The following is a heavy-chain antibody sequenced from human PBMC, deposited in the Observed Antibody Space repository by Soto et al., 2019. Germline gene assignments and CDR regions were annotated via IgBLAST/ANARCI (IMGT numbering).Heavy chain of an antibody. CDR2: ISAYNGNT. D-gene: IGHD3-10*02. J-gene: IGHJ4*02. V-gene: IGHV1-18*01. CDR3: ARQVGHIEPMIGEFDF. Sequence: QVQLVQSGPEVKKPGASVMLSCKASGYTFTTYGVRWVRQAPGLGLEWMGWISAYNGNTNYAQKFHGRATMTTDASANTAYLELRSLRSDDTAVYYCARQVGHIEPMIGEFDFWGQGTLVTVSS. CDR1: GYTFTTYG.